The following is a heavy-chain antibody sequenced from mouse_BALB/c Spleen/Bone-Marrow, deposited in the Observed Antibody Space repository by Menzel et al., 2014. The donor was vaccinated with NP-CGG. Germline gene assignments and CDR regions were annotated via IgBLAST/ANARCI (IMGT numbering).Heavy chain of an antibody. D-gene: IGHD3-1*01. Sequence: QVQLQHSGAEFVKPGASVKLSCKASGYTFTSYWMPWVKQRPGQGLEWIGEIDPSDSYTNYNQKFKGKATLTVDKSSSTAYMQLSSLTSEDSAVYYCARRELGPRWFTYWGQGTLVTVSA. CDR3: ARRELGPRWFTY. CDR1: GYTFTSYW. CDR2: IDPSDSYT. V-gene: IGHV1-69*02. J-gene: IGHJ3*01.